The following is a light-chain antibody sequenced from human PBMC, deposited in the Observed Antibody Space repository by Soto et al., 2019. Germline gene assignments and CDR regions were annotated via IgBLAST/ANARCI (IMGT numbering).Light chain of an antibody. Sequence: DIQMTQSPSTLSASVGDRVTITCWASQGINHDLAWYQQKTGKVPKLLIYAASTLQSGVPSRFSGSGYGTDFNLTISGLHPEDFATYYCQKYNTAPLTFGQGTRLETK. CDR2: AAS. CDR3: QKYNTAPLT. V-gene: IGKV1-27*01. CDR1: QGINHD. J-gene: IGKJ5*01.